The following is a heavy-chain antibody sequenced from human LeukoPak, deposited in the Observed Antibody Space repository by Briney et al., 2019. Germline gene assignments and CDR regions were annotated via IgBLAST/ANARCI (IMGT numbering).Heavy chain of an antibody. CDR1: GFTFRTYW. Sequence: GGSLRLSCAASGFTFRTYWMHWVRQDPVKGLVWVSRINSDGSVTGYADSVKGRFTISRDNAKNTLYLQMSNLRAEDTAVYYCAREGGRYDFWSGYYEKSFDYWGQGTLVTVSS. CDR2: INSDGSVT. J-gene: IGHJ4*02. V-gene: IGHV3-74*01. D-gene: IGHD3-3*01. CDR3: AREGGRYDFWSGYYEKSFDY.